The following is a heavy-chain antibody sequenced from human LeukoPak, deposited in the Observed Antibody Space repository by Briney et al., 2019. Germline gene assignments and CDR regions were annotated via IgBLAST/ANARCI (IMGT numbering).Heavy chain of an antibody. CDR1: GYTFTGYF. CDR2: INPNSGGT. J-gene: IGHJ3*02. D-gene: IGHD3-22*01. CDR3: ATPLYYYDSSGYYFNTVYAFDI. Sequence: ASVKVSCKASGYTFTGYFMHWVRQAPGQGLEWMGWINPNSGGTYYAQRFQGRVTMARDTSISTAYMELSRLRSDDTAVYYCATPLYYYDSSGYYFNTVYAFDIWGQGTMVTVSS. V-gene: IGHV1-2*02.